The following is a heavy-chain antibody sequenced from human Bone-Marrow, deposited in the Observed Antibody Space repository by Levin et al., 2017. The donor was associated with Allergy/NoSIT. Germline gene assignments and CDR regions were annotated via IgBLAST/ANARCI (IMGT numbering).Heavy chain of an antibody. J-gene: IGHJ4*02. Sequence: GESLKISCAASGFTFSSYTMNWVRQAPGKGLEWVSYISSSSSTIYYADSVKGRFTISRDNAKNSLYLQMNSLGDEDTAVYYCARNERWYCTSTSCPPYFDCWGQGTLVTVSS. CDR2: ISSSSSTI. V-gene: IGHV3-48*02. D-gene: IGHD2-2*01. CDR1: GFTFSSYT. CDR3: ARNERWYCTSTSCPPYFDC.